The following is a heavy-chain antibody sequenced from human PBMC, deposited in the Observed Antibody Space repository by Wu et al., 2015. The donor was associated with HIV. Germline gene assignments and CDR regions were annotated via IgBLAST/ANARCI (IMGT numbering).Heavy chain of an antibody. CDR1: GGTFSSYA. Sequence: QVQLVQSGAEVKKPGSSVKVSCKASGGTFSSYAISWVRQAPGQGLEWMGGIIPIFGTANYAQKFQGRVTITTDESTSTAYMELSSLRSEDTAVYYCARESCSSTSCYADMGPYFDYWGQGNAGHRLL. CDR3: ARESCSSTSCYADMGPYFDY. CDR2: IIPIFGTA. V-gene: IGHV1-69*05. D-gene: IGHD2-2*01. J-gene: IGHJ4*02.